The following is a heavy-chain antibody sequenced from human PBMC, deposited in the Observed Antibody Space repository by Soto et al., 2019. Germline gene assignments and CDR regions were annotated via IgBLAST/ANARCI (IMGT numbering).Heavy chain of an antibody. D-gene: IGHD1-1*01. Sequence: VQLVQSGAEVKKPGSSVKLSCKASGGTFNRYTISWVRQAPGQGLEWMGGIIPIFGTANYAQKFQARVAIIADKSTSAAYMELRSLRSEEKAVYYCALWGFRDGNNSKYNYSGMDVWGQGTTVTVSS. CDR1: GGTFNRYT. CDR2: IIPIFGTA. V-gene: IGHV1-69*06. J-gene: IGHJ6*02. CDR3: ALWGFRDGNNSKYNYSGMDV.